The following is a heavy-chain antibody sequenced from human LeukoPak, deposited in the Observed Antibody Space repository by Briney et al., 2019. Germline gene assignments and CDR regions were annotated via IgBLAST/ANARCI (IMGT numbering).Heavy chain of an antibody. Sequence: GESLKISCKGSGYSFTTYWIAWVRQMPGKGLEWMGIIYPDDSDTRYSPSFQGQVTISADKSISTAYLQWSSLKASDTATYYCARHVGYCSNTSCSDWYFDLWGRGTLVTVSS. D-gene: IGHD2-2*01. V-gene: IGHV5-51*01. CDR2: IYPDDSDT. J-gene: IGHJ2*01. CDR3: ARHVGYCSNTSCSDWYFDL. CDR1: GYSFTTYW.